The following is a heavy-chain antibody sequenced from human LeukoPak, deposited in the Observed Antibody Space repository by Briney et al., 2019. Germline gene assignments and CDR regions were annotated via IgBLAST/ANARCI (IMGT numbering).Heavy chain of an antibody. CDR2: IYNSGHT. Sequence: SETLSLTCTVSGGSISSGSFYWSWIRQPAGKGLEWIGRIYNSGHTRYNPSLKSRVTLSVYTSKNQFSLRLTSVTAADTAVYYCARGLYYYGSGARRTEWFDPWGQGTLVTVSS. V-gene: IGHV4-61*02. J-gene: IGHJ5*02. CDR3: ARGLYYYGSGARRTEWFDP. D-gene: IGHD3-10*01. CDR1: GGSISSGSFY.